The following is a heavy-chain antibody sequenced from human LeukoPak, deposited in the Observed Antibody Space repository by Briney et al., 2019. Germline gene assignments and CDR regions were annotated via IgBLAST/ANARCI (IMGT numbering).Heavy chain of an antibody. CDR3: AKRLSSIAARTDAFDI. CDR2: ISGSGGST. D-gene: IGHD6-6*01. Sequence: GGSLRLSCAASGFTFSSYAMSWVRQAPGKGLEWVSAISGSGGSTYYADSVKGRFTISRDNSKNTLYLQMNSLTAEDTAVYYCAKRLSSIAARTDAFDIWGQGTMVTVSS. CDR1: GFTFSSYA. J-gene: IGHJ3*02. V-gene: IGHV3-23*01.